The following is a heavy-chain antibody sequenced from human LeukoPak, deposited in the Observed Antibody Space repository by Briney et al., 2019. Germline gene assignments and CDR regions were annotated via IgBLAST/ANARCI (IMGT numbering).Heavy chain of an antibody. Sequence: PGGSLRLSCAASGFTFSSYSMNWVRQAPGKGREWVSFISSSGNAIYYADSVKGRFTISRDNAKNSLYLQINSLRDEDTAVYYCSRSTLPRVGATPGRLDYWGQGTLVTVSS. CDR1: GFTFSSYS. CDR2: ISSSGNAI. CDR3: SRSTLPRVGATPGRLDY. D-gene: IGHD1-26*01. V-gene: IGHV3-48*02. J-gene: IGHJ4*02.